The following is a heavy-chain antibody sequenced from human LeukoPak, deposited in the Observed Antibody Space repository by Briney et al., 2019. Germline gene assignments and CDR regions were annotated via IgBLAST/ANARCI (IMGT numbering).Heavy chain of an antibody. V-gene: IGHV1-2*02. CDR2: INPNSGGT. Sequence: ASVKVSCKASGYTFTGHYMHWVRQAPGQGLEWMGWINPNSGGTNYAQKFQGRVTMTRDTSISTAYMELSRLRSDDTAVYYCARVGRSGSSSTLGRAAEILDYWGQGTLVTVSS. D-gene: IGHD6-6*01. J-gene: IGHJ4*02. CDR3: ARVGRSGSSSTLGRAAEILDY. CDR1: GYTFTGHY.